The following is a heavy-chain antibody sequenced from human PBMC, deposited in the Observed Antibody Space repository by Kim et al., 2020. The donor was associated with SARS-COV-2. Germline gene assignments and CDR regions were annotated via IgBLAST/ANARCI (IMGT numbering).Heavy chain of an antibody. V-gene: IGHV3-48*04. CDR3: GRDGKEGSGWFHY. CDR2: ISSSSSTI. Sequence: GGSLRLSCAASGFTFSSYSMNWVRQAPGEGLEWVSSISSSSSTIYYADSVKGRFTISRDNAKSSLYLQVNSLRAEDTAVYYCGRDGKEGSGWFHYWGQGTLVTVSS. D-gene: IGHD6-19*01. J-gene: IGHJ4*02. CDR1: GFTFSSYS.